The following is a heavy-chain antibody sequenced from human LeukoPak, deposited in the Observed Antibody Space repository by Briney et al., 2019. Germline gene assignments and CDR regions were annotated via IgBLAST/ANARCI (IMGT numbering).Heavy chain of an antibody. CDR3: ASFHMLQYCSRTNCGREFDT. Sequence: SETLSLTCSVSGASITNYYWSWIRQPPGEGREWIGYIYYTGSTKYNPSLRSRVTIAVDTAKKQFSLRLRSVTSADTAVYYCASFHMLQYCSRTNCGREFDTWGQGTLVTVSS. CDR2: IYYTGST. V-gene: IGHV4-59*01. J-gene: IGHJ5*02. D-gene: IGHD2-2*01. CDR1: GASITNYY.